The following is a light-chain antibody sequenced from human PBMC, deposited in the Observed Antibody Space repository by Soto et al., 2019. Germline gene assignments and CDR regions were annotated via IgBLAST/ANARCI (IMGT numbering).Light chain of an antibody. CDR3: QQYNNWLWT. V-gene: IGKV3-15*01. Sequence: EIVMTQSPATLSVSPGERATLYCRASQSVSSNLAWYQQKPGQAPRLLIYGASTRATGIPARYSGSGTGTIFTLFFCILQSEDFAVYYCQQYNNWLWTFGQGTKVDIK. CDR2: GAS. J-gene: IGKJ1*01. CDR1: QSVSSN.